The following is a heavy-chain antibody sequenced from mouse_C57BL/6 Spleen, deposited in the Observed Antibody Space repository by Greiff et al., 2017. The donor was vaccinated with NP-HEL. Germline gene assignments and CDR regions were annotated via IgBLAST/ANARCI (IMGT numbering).Heavy chain of an antibody. CDR1: GYTFTSYW. V-gene: IGHV1-52*01. D-gene: IGHD4-1*01. Sequence: VQLQQPGAELVRPGSSVKLSCKASGYTFTSYWMHWVKQRPIQGLEWIGNIDPSDSETHYNQKFKDKATLTVDKSSSTAYMQLSSLTSEDSAVYYCARSGTSIGDYWGQGTTLTVSS. CDR2: IDPSDSET. J-gene: IGHJ2*01. CDR3: ARSGTSIGDY.